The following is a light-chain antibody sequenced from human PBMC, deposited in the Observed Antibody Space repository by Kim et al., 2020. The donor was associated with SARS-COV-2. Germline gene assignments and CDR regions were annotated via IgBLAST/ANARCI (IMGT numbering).Light chain of an antibody. CDR3: TSRDTSGNRQL. Sequence: GQSVSITCQGDSLRTDYPSWFQQKPGQAPVLVIYEKNNRPSGIPDRFSGSRSGNTASLTITGAQAEDEADYYCTSRDTSGNRQLFGGGTQLTVL. CDR2: EKN. V-gene: IGLV3-19*01. CDR1: SLRTDY. J-gene: IGLJ3*02.